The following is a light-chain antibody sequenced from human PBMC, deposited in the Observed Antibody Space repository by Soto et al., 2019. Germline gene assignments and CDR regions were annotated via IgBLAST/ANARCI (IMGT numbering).Light chain of an antibody. CDR2: GTS. J-gene: IGKJ3*01. V-gene: IGKV3-20*01. CDR1: QNVSSSY. CDR3: QRYGTSTIT. Sequence: EIVLTQSPGTLSLSPGERATLSCRASQNVSSSYLAWYQQKLGQAPRLLIYGTSSRATGIPDRFSGSGSGTDFTLTISRLEPEDFALYYCQRYGTSTITSGPGNNVYIK.